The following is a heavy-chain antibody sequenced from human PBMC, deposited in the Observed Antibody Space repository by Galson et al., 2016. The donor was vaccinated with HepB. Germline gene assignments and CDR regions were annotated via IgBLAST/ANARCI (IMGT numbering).Heavy chain of an antibody. CDR2: ISSYSSTT. D-gene: IGHD3-10*01. CDR3: ARKGGIYSPWGY. Sequence: SLRLSCAASGFTFSLSSMNWVRQAPGKGLEWVSYISSYSSTTHYADSVKGRFTISRDNAKNSMYLQMNSLRAEDTAVYYCARKGGIYSPWGYWGQGTLVTVSS. J-gene: IGHJ4*02. CDR1: GFTFSLSS. V-gene: IGHV3-48*01.